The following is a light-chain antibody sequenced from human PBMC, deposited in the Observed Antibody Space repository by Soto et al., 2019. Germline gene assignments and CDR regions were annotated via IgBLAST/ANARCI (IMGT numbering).Light chain of an antibody. Sequence: EIVLTQSPSTLSLSPGERATLSCRASQSVSSYLAWYQQKPGQAPRLLIYDASNRATGIPARFSGSGSGTDFTLTIPSLEPEDFAVYYCQQRSNWPLTFGGGTKVEIK. J-gene: IGKJ4*01. V-gene: IGKV3-11*01. CDR1: QSVSSY. CDR2: DAS. CDR3: QQRSNWPLT.